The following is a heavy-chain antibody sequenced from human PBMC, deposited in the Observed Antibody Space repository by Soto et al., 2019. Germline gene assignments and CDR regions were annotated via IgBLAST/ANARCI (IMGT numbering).Heavy chain of an antibody. J-gene: IGHJ6*02. D-gene: IGHD1-26*01. CDR1: GFTVSSNY. V-gene: IGHV3-53*01. CDR2: IYSGGST. Sequence: GGSLRLSCAASGFTVSSNYMSWVRQAPGKGLEWVSVIYSGGSTYYADSVKGRFTISRDNSKNTLYLQMNSLRAEDTAVYYCARGGGSYGGYYYYGMDVWGQVTMVTVSS. CDR3: ARGGGSYGGYYYYGMDV.